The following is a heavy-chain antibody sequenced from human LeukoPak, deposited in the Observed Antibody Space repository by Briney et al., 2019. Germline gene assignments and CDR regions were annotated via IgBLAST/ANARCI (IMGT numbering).Heavy chain of an antibody. D-gene: IGHD5-18*01. CDR3: AKVGYSYGGGMDV. CDR1: GFTFSSYG. J-gene: IGHJ6*02. V-gene: IGHV3-30*02. Sequence: GGSLRLSCAASGFTFSSYGMPWVRQAPGKGLGWVAIIRYDGSNKHYADSMKGRFTISRDNSKNTLYLQMNSLRAEDTAVYYCAKVGYSYGGGMDVWGQGTTVTVSS. CDR2: IRYDGSNK.